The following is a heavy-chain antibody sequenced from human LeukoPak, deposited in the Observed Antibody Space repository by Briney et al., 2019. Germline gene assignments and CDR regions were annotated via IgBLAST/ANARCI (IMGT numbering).Heavy chain of an antibody. V-gene: IGHV3-30*18. Sequence: GGSLRLSCAASGFTFSSYGMHWVRQAPGKGLEWVAVISYDGGNKYYADSVKGRFTISRDNSKNTLYLQMNSLRAEDTAVYYCAKAAYVGPDIDYWGQGTLVTVSS. CDR3: AKAAYVGPDIDY. J-gene: IGHJ4*02. CDR1: GFTFSSYG. D-gene: IGHD3-10*01. CDR2: ISYDGGNK.